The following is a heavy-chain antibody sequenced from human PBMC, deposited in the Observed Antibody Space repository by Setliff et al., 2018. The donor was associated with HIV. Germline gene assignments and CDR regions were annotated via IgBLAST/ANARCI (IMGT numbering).Heavy chain of an antibody. V-gene: IGHV3-74*01. CDR3: ARGSLRGVLALGMDV. CDR2: ISPDGRST. CDR1: GFTFNNYW. D-gene: IGHD3-10*01. Sequence: GSLRLSCAASGFTFNNYWMNWVRQVPGKGLVWVARISPDGRSTTHADAVKGRFTISRDTAKNTLYLHMNRLRAEDTAIYYCARGSLRGVLALGMDVWGQGTTVTVSS. J-gene: IGHJ6*02.